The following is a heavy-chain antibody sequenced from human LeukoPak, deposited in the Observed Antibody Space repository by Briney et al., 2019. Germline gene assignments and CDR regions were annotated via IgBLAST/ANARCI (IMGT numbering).Heavy chain of an antibody. V-gene: IGHV1-46*01. J-gene: IGHJ6*02. Sequence: ASVKVSCKASGYTFTSYYMHWVRQAPEQGLEWMGIINPSGGSTSYAQKFQGRVTMTRDTSTSTVYMELSSLRSEDTAVYYCARELRSYYYGMDVWGQGTTVTVSS. D-gene: IGHD4-17*01. CDR1: GYTFTSYY. CDR3: ARELRSYYYGMDV. CDR2: INPSGGST.